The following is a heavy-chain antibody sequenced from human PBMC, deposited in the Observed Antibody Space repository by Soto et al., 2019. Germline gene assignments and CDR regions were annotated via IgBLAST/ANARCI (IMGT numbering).Heavy chain of an antibody. J-gene: IGHJ4*02. Sequence: QVQLVQSGAEVKKPGSSVKVSCKASGGTFSSYAISWVRQAPGQGLEWMGGFDPEDGETIYAQKFQGRVTMTEDTSTDTAYMELSSLRSEDTAVYYCATDLTGYNPRGTVYWGQGTLVTVSS. D-gene: IGHD6-25*01. CDR2: FDPEDGET. CDR3: ATDLTGYNPRGTVY. V-gene: IGHV1-24*01. CDR1: GGTFSSYA.